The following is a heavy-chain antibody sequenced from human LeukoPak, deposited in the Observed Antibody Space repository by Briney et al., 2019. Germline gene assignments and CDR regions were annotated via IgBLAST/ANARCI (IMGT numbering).Heavy chain of an antibody. CDR1: GFIFSSYE. D-gene: IGHD5-18*01. CDR2: INTRGTTI. J-gene: IGHJ3*02. CDR3: AREGYNYGSDAFDI. V-gene: IGHV3-48*03. Sequence: GGSLRLSCAASGFIFSSYEMNWVRQAPGKGLEWVSYINTRGTTIYYADSVKGRFTISRDNAKNSLYLQMNSLRAEDTAVYYCAREGYNYGSDAFDIWGQGTMVTVSS.